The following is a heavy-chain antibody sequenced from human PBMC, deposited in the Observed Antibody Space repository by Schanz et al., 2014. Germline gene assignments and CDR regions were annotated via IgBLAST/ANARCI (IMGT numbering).Heavy chain of an antibody. D-gene: IGHD3-22*01. J-gene: IGHJ4*02. Sequence: EVQLVQSGGGLVQPGGSLRLSCAASGFTFSSQWMHWVRQDPGKGLVWVARINSVGSNTDYADSVTGRFTISRDNAKNSLYLQMNSLRAEDTAVYYCARPPHDSSGYYPFDYWGQGTLVTVSS. CDR1: GFTFSSQW. CDR3: ARPPHDSSGYYPFDY. V-gene: IGHV3-74*01. CDR2: INSVGSNT.